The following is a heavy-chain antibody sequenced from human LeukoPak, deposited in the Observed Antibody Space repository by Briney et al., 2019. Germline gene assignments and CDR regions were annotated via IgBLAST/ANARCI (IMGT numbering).Heavy chain of an antibody. D-gene: IGHD6-13*01. J-gene: IGHJ3*02. CDR2: IYYSGST. V-gene: IGHV4-59*01. Sequence: SETLSLTCAVYGGSFSGYYWSWIRQPPGKGLEWIGYIYYSGSTNYNPSLKSRVTISVDTSKNQFSLKLSSVTAADTAVYYCARDVGYSSSWYYAFDIWGQGTMVTVSS. CDR3: ARDVGYSSSWYYAFDI. CDR1: GGSFSGYY.